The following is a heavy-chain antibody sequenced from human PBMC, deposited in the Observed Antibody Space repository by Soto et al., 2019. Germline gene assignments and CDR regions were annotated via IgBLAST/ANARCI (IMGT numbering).Heavy chain of an antibody. J-gene: IGHJ4*02. Sequence: ASETLSLTCAVYGGSFSGYYWSWIRQPPGKGLEWIGEINHSGSTNYNPSLKSRVTISVDTSKNQFSLKLSSVTAADTAVYFCEGHSCYNDSAGYYFDSWGQGTLVTVSS. V-gene: IGHV4-34*01. CDR1: GGSFSGYY. CDR3: EGHSCYNDSAGYYFDS. CDR2: INHSGST. D-gene: IGHD3-10*01.